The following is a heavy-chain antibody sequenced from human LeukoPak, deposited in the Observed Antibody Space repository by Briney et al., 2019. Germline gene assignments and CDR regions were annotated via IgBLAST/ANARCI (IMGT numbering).Heavy chain of an antibody. J-gene: IGHJ4*02. Sequence: SETLSLTCAVYGGSFSGYYWSWIRQPPGKGLERIGEINHSGSTNYNPSLKSRVTISVDTSKNQFSLKLSSVTAADTAVYYCARQYSSGWYHFDYWGRGTLVSVSS. CDR2: INHSGST. V-gene: IGHV4-34*01. CDR3: ARQYSSGWYHFDY. CDR1: GGSFSGYY. D-gene: IGHD6-19*01.